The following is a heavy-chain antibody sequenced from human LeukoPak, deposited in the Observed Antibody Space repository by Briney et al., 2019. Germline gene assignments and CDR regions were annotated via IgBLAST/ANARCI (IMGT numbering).Heavy chain of an antibody. CDR1: GYTFTSYG. Sequence: ASVKVSFKGSGYTFTSYGISWVRQAPGQGRGWMGWVNPNSGGTNYAQKFQGRVTMTRDTSISTAYMELSRLRSDDTAVYYCARADSYYDYVWWSYCTYNWFDPCGQGTLVTVSS. J-gene: IGHJ5*02. D-gene: IGHD3-16*01. CDR2: VNPNSGGT. CDR3: ARADSYYDYVWWSYCTYNWFDP. V-gene: IGHV1-2*02.